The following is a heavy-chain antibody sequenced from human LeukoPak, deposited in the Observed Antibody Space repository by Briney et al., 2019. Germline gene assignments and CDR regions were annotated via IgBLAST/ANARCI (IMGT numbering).Heavy chain of an antibody. CDR1: GFTFSSYS. CDR3: ARDQNYHDGRGG. J-gene: IGHJ4*02. D-gene: IGHD3-22*01. V-gene: IGHV3-21*04. CDR2: ISSSSSYI. Sequence: KPGGSLRLSCAASGFTFSSYSMNWVRQAPGKGLEWVSSISSSSSYIYYADSVKGRFTISRDNAKNSLFLQMSTLRAEDTALYYCARDQNYHDGRGGWGQGTLVTVSS.